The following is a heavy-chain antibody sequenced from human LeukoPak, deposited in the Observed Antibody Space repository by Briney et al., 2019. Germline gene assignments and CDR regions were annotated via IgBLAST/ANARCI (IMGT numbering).Heavy chain of an antibody. Sequence: SETLSLTCTVSGGSISSYYWSWIRQPPGKGLEWIGYIYYSGSTYYNPSLKSRVTISVDTSKNQFSLKLSSVTAADTAVYYCAREVAVAGGNGGGNYWGQGTLVTVSS. CDR3: AREVAVAGGNGGGNY. CDR1: GGSISSYY. V-gene: IGHV4-59*12. J-gene: IGHJ4*02. CDR2: IYYSGST. D-gene: IGHD6-19*01.